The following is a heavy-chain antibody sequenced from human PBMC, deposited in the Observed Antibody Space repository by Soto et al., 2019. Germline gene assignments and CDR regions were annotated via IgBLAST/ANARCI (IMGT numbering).Heavy chain of an antibody. CDR3: ARDLAAVPRAFDY. V-gene: IGHV4-59*01. Sequence: LSLTCTVSGVSLSSYFDLWVRQPPGKGLEWIGSVYYTGTTDYNPSLKSRVTISVDTSKTQFSLNLRSVTAADTAVYYCARDLAAVPRAFDYWGRGTLVTVSS. J-gene: IGHJ4*02. CDR2: VYYTGTT. D-gene: IGHD6-13*01. CDR1: GVSLSSYF.